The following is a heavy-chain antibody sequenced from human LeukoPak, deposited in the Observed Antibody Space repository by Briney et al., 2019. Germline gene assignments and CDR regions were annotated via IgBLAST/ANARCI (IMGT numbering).Heavy chain of an antibody. Sequence: GGSLRLSCAASGFTVSSNYMSWVRQAPGKGLEWVSVIYSGGSTYYADSVKGRFTISRDNSKNTLYLQMNSLRAEDTAVYYCAGADILTGYYSFDYWGQGTLVTVSS. CDR1: GFTVSSNY. CDR2: IYSGGST. D-gene: IGHD3-9*01. V-gene: IGHV3-53*01. J-gene: IGHJ4*02. CDR3: AGADILTGYYSFDY.